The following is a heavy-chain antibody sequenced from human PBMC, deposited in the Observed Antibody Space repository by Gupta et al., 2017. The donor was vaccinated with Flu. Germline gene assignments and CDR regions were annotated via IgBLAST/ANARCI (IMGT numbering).Heavy chain of an antibody. J-gene: IGHJ3*02. Sequence: SMNWVRQAPGKGLEWVSYISSSSSTIYYADSVKGRFTISRDNAKNSRYLQMNSLRAEDTAVYYCARDRAQFAGRNDAFDIWGQGTMVTVSS. CDR2: ISSSSSTI. D-gene: IGHD1-1*01. CDR1: S. CDR3: ARDRAQFAGRNDAFDI. V-gene: IGHV3-48*01.